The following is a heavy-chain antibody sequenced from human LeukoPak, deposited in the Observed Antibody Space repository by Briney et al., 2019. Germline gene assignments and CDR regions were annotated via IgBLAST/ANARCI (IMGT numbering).Heavy chain of an antibody. CDR2: IKHDGTEK. V-gene: IGHV3-7*03. CDR3: ARDHATGYSSSWKPNNWFDP. Sequence: PGGSLRLSCAASGFTFSGYWMTWVRQAPGKGLEWVANIKHDGTEKNYLDSVKGRFTVSRDNAKNSLYLQMNSLRAEDTALYYCARDHATGYSSSWKPNNWFDPWGQGTLVTVSS. J-gene: IGHJ5*02. D-gene: IGHD6-13*01. CDR1: GFTFSGYW.